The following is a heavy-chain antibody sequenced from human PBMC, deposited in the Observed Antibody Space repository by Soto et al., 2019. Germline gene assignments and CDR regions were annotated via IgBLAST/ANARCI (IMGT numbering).Heavy chain of an antibody. CDR1: GFTFSSYG. CDR2: ISYDGSNK. J-gene: IGHJ4*02. D-gene: IGHD3-10*01. V-gene: IGHV3-30*18. Sequence: PGGSLRLSCAGSGFTFSSYGMDWVRQAPGKGLEWVAVISYDGSNKYYVDSVKGRFTISRDNSKNTLYLQMNSLRAEDTAVYYCAKDRMGAGIRGYFDYWGQGMLVTVSS. CDR3: AKDRMGAGIRGYFDY.